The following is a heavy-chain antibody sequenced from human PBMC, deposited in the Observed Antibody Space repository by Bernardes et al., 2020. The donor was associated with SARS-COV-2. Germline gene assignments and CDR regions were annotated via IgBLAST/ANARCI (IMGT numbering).Heavy chain of an antibody. CDR3: ARVNGITIFGVVISGCMYV. Sequence: LGLTCTVSGGSISSYGYYWSWLPQHNGKGLEWIIYIYYSGSTYYNPSLKSLVTISVDTSKNQFSLKLSSMTAADTSVYYCARVNGITIFGVVISGCMYVWGQGTTVTVSS. V-gene: IGHV4-31*01. CDR2: IYYSGST. J-gene: IGHJ6*01. CDR1: GGSISSYGYY. D-gene: IGHD3-3*01.